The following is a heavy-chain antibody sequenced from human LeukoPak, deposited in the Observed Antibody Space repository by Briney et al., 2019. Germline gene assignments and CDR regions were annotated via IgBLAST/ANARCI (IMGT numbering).Heavy chain of an antibody. Sequence: ASVKVSCKASGYIFTGYYMHWVRQAPGQRLEWMGWVNPNSGATKYAQKFQGRVSMTRDTSITTAYMDLSSLISDDTAVYYCVRELRYGGGRNAFDIWGQGTFVTVSS. CDR2: VNPNSGAT. J-gene: IGHJ3*02. V-gene: IGHV1-2*02. D-gene: IGHD4-23*01. CDR1: GYIFTGYY. CDR3: VRELRYGGGRNAFDI.